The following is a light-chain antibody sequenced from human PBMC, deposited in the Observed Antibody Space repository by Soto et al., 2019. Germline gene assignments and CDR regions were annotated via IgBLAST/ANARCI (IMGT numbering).Light chain of an antibody. Sequence: QSVLTQPPSVSGAPGQRVTISCAGSSSNIGAGYDVHWYQQLPGMAPKLLIYGNNNRPSGVPDRFSASKSGASASLAITGLQAEDEADYDCQSVDSRLGTYVFGTGTKLTVL. CDR3: QSVDSRLGTYV. CDR2: GNN. J-gene: IGLJ1*01. CDR1: SSNIGAGYD. V-gene: IGLV1-40*01.